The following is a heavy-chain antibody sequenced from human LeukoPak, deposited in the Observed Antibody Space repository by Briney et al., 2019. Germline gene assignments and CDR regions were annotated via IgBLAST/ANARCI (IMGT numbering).Heavy chain of an antibody. CDR2: MNPNSGNT. Sequence: ASVKVPCKVSGYTFTSYDINWVRQATGQGLEWMGWMNPNSGNTGYAQKFQGRVTMTRNTSISTAYMELSNLRSEDTAVYFCAKISRDSSGYPYWGQGTLVTVSS. D-gene: IGHD3-22*01. J-gene: IGHJ4*02. CDR3: AKISRDSSGYPY. V-gene: IGHV1-8*01. CDR1: GYTFTSYD.